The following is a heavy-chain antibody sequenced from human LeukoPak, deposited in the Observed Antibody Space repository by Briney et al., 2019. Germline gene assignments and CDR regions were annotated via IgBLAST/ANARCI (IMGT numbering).Heavy chain of an antibody. Sequence: PGGSLRLSCAASGFIFSNFAMSWVRQAPGKGLEWVSLISGSGANTYYADSVEGRFTISRDNSKNTVYLQMNSLRAEDTAVYYCAKDGCGGDCSWYFDLWGRGTLVTVSS. V-gene: IGHV3-23*01. J-gene: IGHJ2*01. CDR2: ISGSGANT. CDR3: AKDGCGGDCSWYFDL. D-gene: IGHD2-21*02. CDR1: GFIFSNFA.